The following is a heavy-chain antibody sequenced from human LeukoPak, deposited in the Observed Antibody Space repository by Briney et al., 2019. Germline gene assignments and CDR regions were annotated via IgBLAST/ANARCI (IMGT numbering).Heavy chain of an antibody. Sequence: PSETLSLHCTVSGHSINSYYWSWIRQPPGKGLEWNGYIYYSGSTNYNPSLKSRVTISVDTSNNKFSLKLTSLTAADTAVYYCVRHLSAGRPAFDIWGQGTMVTVSS. J-gene: IGHJ3*02. V-gene: IGHV4-59*08. CDR1: GHSINSYY. D-gene: IGHD2-15*01. CDR3: VRHLSAGRPAFDI. CDR2: IYYSGST.